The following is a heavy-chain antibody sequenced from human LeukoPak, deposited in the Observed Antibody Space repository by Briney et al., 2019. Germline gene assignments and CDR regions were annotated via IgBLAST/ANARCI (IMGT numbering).Heavy chain of an antibody. D-gene: IGHD3-22*01. V-gene: IGHV5-51*01. CDR1: GYSFTSYW. J-gene: IGHJ4*02. Sequence: GESLKISWKGSGYSFTSYWIGWVRQVPGKGLEWMGIIYPGDSDTRYSPSFQGQVTISADKSISTAYLQWSSLKALDTAMYYCARVSPFYDSSGYNDYWGQGTLVTVSS. CDR3: ARVSPFYDSSGYNDY. CDR2: IYPGDSDT.